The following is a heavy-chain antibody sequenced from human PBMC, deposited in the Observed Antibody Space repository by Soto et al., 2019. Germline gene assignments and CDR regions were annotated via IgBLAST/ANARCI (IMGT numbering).Heavy chain of an antibody. CDR2: IIAFLGSS. Sequence: QVQLVQSGAEVKKPGSSVKVSCKASGGTFSSYAVSWVRQAPGQGLEWMGGIIAFLGSSNYAQKFQGRVTITADESTSTAYMELSSLRSEDTAVYYCARENDYYDNSGPDWYFDLWGRGTLVTVSS. D-gene: IGHD3-22*01. V-gene: IGHV1-69*11. CDR3: ARENDYYDNSGPDWYFDL. CDR1: GGTFSSYA. J-gene: IGHJ2*01.